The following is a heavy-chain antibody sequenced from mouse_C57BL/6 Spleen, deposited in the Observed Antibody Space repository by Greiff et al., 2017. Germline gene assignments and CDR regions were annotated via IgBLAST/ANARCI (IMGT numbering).Heavy chain of an antibody. J-gene: IGHJ4*01. Sequence: QVQLKQPGAELVKPGASVKLSCKASGYTFTSYWMHWVKQRPGQGLEWIGMIHPNSGSTNYNEKFKSKATLTVDKSSSTAYMQLSSLTSEDSAVYYCARPLITTVVYYAMDYWGQGTSVTVSS. CDR3: ARPLITTVVYYAMDY. CDR1: GYTFTSYW. V-gene: IGHV1-64*01. CDR2: IHPNSGST. D-gene: IGHD1-1*01.